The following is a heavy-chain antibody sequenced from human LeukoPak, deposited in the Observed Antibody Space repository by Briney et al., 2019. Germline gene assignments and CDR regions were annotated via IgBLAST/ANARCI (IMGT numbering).Heavy chain of an antibody. J-gene: IGHJ4*02. Sequence: SETLSLTCAVYGGSFSGYYWSWIRQPPGKGLEWIGEINHSGSTNYNPSLKSRVTISVDTSKNQFSLKLSSATAADTAVYYCANYDSSGYYHFDYWGQGTLVTVSS. CDR3: ANYDSSGYYHFDY. V-gene: IGHV4-34*01. CDR2: INHSGST. CDR1: GGSFSGYY. D-gene: IGHD3-22*01.